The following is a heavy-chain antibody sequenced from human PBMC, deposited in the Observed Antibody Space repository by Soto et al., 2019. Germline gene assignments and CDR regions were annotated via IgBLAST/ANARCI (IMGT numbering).Heavy chain of an antibody. V-gene: IGHV3-53*01. CDR3: ARANDQYCSRTSCYTDAFDI. D-gene: IGHD2-2*02. CDR1: GFTVSSNY. Sequence: GGSLRLSCAASGFTVSSNYMSWVRQAPGKGLEWVSVIYSGGSTYYADSVKGRFTISRDNSKNTLYLQMNSLRAEDTAVYYCARANDQYCSRTSCYTDAFDIWGQGKMVTVSS. CDR2: IYSGGST. J-gene: IGHJ3*02.